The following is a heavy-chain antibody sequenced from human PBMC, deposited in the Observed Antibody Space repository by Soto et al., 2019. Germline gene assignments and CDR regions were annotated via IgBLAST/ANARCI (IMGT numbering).Heavy chain of an antibody. J-gene: IGHJ4*02. CDR1: GFIFSNYG. CDR3: AKDLGYSYGGFFDY. Sequence: QVQLVESGGGVVQPERSLRLSCAASGFIFSNYGMHWVRQAPGKGLEWVAVVSSAGSTKYYADSVKGRFTISRDNSKNTVFLQMNSLRAEDTGVYYCAKDLGYSYGGFFDYWGQGTLVTVSS. V-gene: IGHV3-30*18. CDR2: VSSAGSTK. D-gene: IGHD5-18*01.